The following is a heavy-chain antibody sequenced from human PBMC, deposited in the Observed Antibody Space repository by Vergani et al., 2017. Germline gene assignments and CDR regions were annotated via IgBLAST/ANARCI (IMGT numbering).Heavy chain of an antibody. CDR2: ISSSSSYT. D-gene: IGHD6-13*01. V-gene: IGHV3-11*06. CDR1: GFTFSDYY. Sequence: QVQLVESGGGLVKPGGSLRLSCAASGFTFSDYYMSWIRQAPGKGLEWVSYISSSSSYTNYADSVKGRFTISRDNAKNSLYLQMNSLRAEDTAVYYCARDGIAAAGTIIYYFDYWGQGTLVTVSS. J-gene: IGHJ4*02. CDR3: ARDGIAAAGTIIYYFDY.